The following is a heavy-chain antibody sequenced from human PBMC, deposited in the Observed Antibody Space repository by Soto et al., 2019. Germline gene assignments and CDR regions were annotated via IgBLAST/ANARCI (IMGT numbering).Heavy chain of an antibody. Sequence: ASVKVSCKASGGTFSSYAISWVRQAPGEGLEWMGGIIPIFGTANYAQKFQGRVTITADKSTITAYMELSSLISEDTAVYYCANGKDTDTLDPWAQGSLVTGSS. CDR1: GGTFSSYA. D-gene: IGHD5-18*01. CDR2: IIPIFGTA. CDR3: ANGKDTDTLDP. V-gene: IGHV1-69*06. J-gene: IGHJ5*02.